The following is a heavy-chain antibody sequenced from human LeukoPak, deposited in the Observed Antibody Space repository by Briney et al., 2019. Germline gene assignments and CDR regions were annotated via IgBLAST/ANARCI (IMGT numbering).Heavy chain of an antibody. D-gene: IGHD3/OR15-3a*01. Sequence: PSETLSLTCTVSGGTISGYDWRWIRQPPGKGLEWIGHISYSGTTNYNPSLKSRVTISLDTSKNQFSLELSSVTAADTAVYYCARHVRPLDSMILGLVNYGGQGTLVTVAS. CDR2: ISYSGTT. CDR1: GGTISGYD. V-gene: IGHV4-59*08. CDR3: ARHVRPLDSMILGLVNY. J-gene: IGHJ4*02.